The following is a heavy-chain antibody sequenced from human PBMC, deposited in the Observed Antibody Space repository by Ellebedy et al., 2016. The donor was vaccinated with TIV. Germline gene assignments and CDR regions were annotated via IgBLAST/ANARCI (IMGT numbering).Heavy chain of an antibody. J-gene: IGHJ3*02. CDR1: GFTFSSYG. D-gene: IGHD3-22*01. Sequence: PGGSLRLSCAASGFTFSSYGMHWVRQAPGKGLEWVAVIWYDGSNKYYADSVKGRFTISRDNSKNTRYLQMNSLRAEDTAVYYCARESYDSSGYYMVGAFDIWGQGTMVTVSS. V-gene: IGHV3-33*01. CDR3: ARESYDSSGYYMVGAFDI. CDR2: IWYDGSNK.